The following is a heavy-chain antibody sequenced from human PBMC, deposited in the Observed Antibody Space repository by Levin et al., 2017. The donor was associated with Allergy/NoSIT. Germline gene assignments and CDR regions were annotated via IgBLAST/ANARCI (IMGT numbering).Heavy chain of an antibody. Sequence: ASVKVSCKASGYIFTDYYLHWVRQAPGQRLEWMGRINPKNAVTDYAQKFQGRVTMTRDRSVNTVYMELNSLRLDDTAVYYCARRSEIDYWGQGILVTVSS. J-gene: IGHJ4*02. CDR1: GYIFTDYY. V-gene: IGHV1-2*02. CDR3: ARRSEIDY. CDR2: INPKNAVT. D-gene: IGHD3-3*01.